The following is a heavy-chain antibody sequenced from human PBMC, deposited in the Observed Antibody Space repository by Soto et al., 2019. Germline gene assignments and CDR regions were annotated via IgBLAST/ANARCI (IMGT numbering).Heavy chain of an antibody. J-gene: IGHJ6*02. CDR3: ASQITMVRGVIQDYYYGMDV. CDR2: INHSGST. CDR1: GGSFSGYY. V-gene: IGHV4-34*01. D-gene: IGHD3-10*01. Sequence: TSETLSLTCAVYGGSFSGYYWSWIRQPPGKGLEWIGEINHSGSTNYNPSLKSRVTISVDTSKNQFSLKLSSVTAADTAVYYCASQITMVRGVIQDYYYGMDVWGQGTTVTVSS.